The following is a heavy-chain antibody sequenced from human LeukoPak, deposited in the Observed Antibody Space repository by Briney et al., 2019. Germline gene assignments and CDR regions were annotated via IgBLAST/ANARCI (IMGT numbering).Heavy chain of an antibody. Sequence: GGSLRLSCAASGFTFDDYGMSWVRQAPGKGLEWVSYISSSGSTTYYADSVKGRFTISRDNSKNTLYLQMNSLRAEDTAVYYCAKTAGEIVVVSTSAEYFQHWGQGTLVTVSS. CDR1: GFTFDDYG. CDR2: ISSSGSTT. J-gene: IGHJ1*01. V-gene: IGHV3-23*01. CDR3: AKTAGEIVVVSTSAEYFQH. D-gene: IGHD3-22*01.